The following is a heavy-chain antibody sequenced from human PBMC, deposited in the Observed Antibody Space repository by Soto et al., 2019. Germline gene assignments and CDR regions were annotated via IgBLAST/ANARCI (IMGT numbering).Heavy chain of an antibody. Sequence: GGSLRLSCAASGFTFSSYAMSWVRQAPGKGLEWVSAISGSGGSTYYADSVKGRFTISRDNSKNTLYLQMNSLRAEDTAVYYCAKADQHNLARGNWFGPWGQGTLVTVSS. CDR1: GFTFSSYA. J-gene: IGHJ5*02. CDR2: ISGSGGST. CDR3: AKADQHNLARGNWFGP. V-gene: IGHV3-23*01. D-gene: IGHD2-2*01.